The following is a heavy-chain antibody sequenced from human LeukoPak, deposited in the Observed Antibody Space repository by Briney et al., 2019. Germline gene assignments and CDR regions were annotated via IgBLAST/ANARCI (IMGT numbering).Heavy chain of an antibody. D-gene: IGHD4-17*01. CDR1: GGTFSSYA. CDR2: IIPILGIA. J-gene: IGHJ4*02. CDR3: ARGGIAVTTSDFDY. V-gene: IGHV1-69*04. Sequence: SVKVSCKASGGTFSSYAISWVRQAPGQGLEWMGRIIPILGIANYAQKFQGRVTITTDKSTSTAYMELSSLRSEDTAVYYCARGGIAVTTSDFDYWGQGTLVTVSS.